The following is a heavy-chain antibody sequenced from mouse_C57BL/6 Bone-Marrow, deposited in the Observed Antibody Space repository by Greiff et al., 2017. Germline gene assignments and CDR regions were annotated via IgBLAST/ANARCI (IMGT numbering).Heavy chain of an antibody. J-gene: IGHJ2*01. CDR2: INSDGGST. V-gene: IGHV5-2*01. CDR1: EYEFPSYD. CDR3: ARTRLWGY. D-gene: IGHD1-1*02. Sequence: EVKVVESGGGLVQPGESLKLSCKSTEYEFPSYDMYWVRKTPEKSLELVAAINSDGGSTYYPDTMERRSIFSRAKTTNTLYLQLSSLGCEDTALYYRARTRLWGYWGQGTTLTVSA.